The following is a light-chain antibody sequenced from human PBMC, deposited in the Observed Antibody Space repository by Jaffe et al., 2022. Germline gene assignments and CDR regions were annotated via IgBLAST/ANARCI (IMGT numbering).Light chain of an antibody. CDR1: ALPNKF. V-gene: IGLV3-10*01. CDR3: YSRDTSNNPWV. Sequence: SYELTQPPSVSVSPGQTAMITCSGDALPNKFVYWYQQKSGQAPVLVIYDDDKRPSGIPTRFSGSISETMATLTISGAQVQDEAAYYCYSRDTSNNPWVFGGGTKLTVL. J-gene: IGLJ3*02. CDR2: DDD.